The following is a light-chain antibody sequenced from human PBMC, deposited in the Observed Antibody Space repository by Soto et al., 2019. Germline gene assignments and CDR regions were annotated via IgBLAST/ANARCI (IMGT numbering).Light chain of an antibody. CDR1: QSVSSN. Sequence: EIVMTQSPATLSVSPGERATLSCRASQSVSSNLAWYQQKPGQAPSLLISGASARATSVPARFSGSGSGTECTLTISSLQSEDFAVYYCQHYNNWAFTFDQGTKLEI. CDR3: QHYNNWAFT. CDR2: GAS. V-gene: IGKV3-15*01. J-gene: IGKJ2*01.